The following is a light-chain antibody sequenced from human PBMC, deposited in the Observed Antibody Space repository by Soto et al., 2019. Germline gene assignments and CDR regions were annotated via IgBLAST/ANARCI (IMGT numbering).Light chain of an antibody. CDR3: QQRHSAPLT. V-gene: IGKV1-39*01. CDR2: AAS. Sequence: DIQMTQSPSSLSASVGDRVTITCRTSQTISRNLNWYQQKPGKAPDLLIFAASNLQSGVPSRFSGSGSGADFTLTISSLQPEYFATYYCQQRHSAPLTFAGGTNLDIK. J-gene: IGKJ4*01. CDR1: QTISRN.